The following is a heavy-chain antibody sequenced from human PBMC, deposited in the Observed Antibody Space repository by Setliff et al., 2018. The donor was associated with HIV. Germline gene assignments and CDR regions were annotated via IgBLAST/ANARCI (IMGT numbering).Heavy chain of an antibody. J-gene: IGHJ4*02. CDR1: GFAFSGYT. CDR2: ISSSGNFM. CDR3: ATQTGFYNSHWYDY. V-gene: IGHV3-21*01. Sequence: LRLSCAASGFAFSGYTMVWVRQAPGKGLEWVSSISSSGNFMYYEDSVKGRFTMSRDNAKNSVFLQMNSLRAEDTGVYYCATQTGFYNSHWYDYWGQGNLVTVSS. D-gene: IGHD6-13*01.